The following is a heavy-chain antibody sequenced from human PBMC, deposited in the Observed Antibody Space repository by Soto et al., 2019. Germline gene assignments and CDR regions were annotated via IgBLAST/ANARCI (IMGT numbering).Heavy chain of an antibody. Sequence: PGGSLRLSCAASGFTFSSYAMHWVRQAPGKGLEWVAVISYDGSNKYYADSVKGRFTISRDNSKNTLYLQMNSLRAEDTAVYYCVVPESRNDYWGQGTLVTVSS. D-gene: IGHD6-6*01. CDR2: ISYDGSNK. CDR3: VVPESRNDY. V-gene: IGHV3-30-3*01. J-gene: IGHJ4*02. CDR1: GFTFSSYA.